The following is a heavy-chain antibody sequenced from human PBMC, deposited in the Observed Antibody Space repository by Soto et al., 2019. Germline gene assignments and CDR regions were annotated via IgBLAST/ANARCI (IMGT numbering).Heavy chain of an antibody. CDR3: ARGRVDGGELDL. D-gene: IGHD1-26*01. CDR1: GFTFRTYG. CDR2: IWYDASNK. Sequence: VQLVESGGGVVQRGRSLRLSCAASGFTFRTYGMYWVRQAPGKGLEWVAVIWYDASNKYYADSVKGRFTISRDNSENTLYLQMNSLRAVDTAVYYCARGRVDGGELDLWGQGTLVTVSS. J-gene: IGHJ4*02. V-gene: IGHV3-33*01.